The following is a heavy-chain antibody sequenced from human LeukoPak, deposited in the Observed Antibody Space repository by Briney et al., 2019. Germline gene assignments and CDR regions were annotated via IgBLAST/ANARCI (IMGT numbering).Heavy chain of an antibody. CDR2: ISLSSTYT. Sequence: PGGSLRLSCAASGFTFSDYYMSWIRQAPGKGLEWVSYISLSSTYTNYADSVKGRFTISRDNSKNSLYLQMSSLRAEDTAVYYCAPLGRDASNDIHYKWGQGTLVTVSS. CDR1: GFTFSDYY. CDR3: APLGRDASNDIHYK. V-gene: IGHV3-11*06. D-gene: IGHD5-24*01. J-gene: IGHJ4*02.